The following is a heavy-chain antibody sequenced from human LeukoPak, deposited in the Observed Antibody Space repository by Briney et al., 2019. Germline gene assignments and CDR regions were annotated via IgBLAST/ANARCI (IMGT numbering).Heavy chain of an antibody. Sequence: EASVTVSCKASGYTFTSYDINWVRQATGQGLEWMGWMNPNSGNTGYAQKFQGRVTMTRNTSISTAYMELSSLRSEDTAVYYCARGSITMVRGVIITGKWFDPWGQGTLVTVSS. CDR3: ARGSITMVRGVIITGKWFDP. D-gene: IGHD3-10*01. CDR1: GYTFTSYD. V-gene: IGHV1-8*01. CDR2: MNPNSGNT. J-gene: IGHJ5*02.